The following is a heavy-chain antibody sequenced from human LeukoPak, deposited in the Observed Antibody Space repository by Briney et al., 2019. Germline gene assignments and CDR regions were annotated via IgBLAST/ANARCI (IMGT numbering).Heavy chain of an antibody. V-gene: IGHV3-30*01. D-gene: IGHD4-23*01. CDR2: ISYDGSNK. Sequence: PGRSLRLSCAASGFTFSSYAMHWVRQAPGKGLEGVAVISYDGSNKYYADSVKGRFTISRDNSKNTLYLQMNSLRAEDTAVYYCARGPSTVVTPGALGYWGQGTLVTVPS. J-gene: IGHJ4*02. CDR3: ARGPSTVVTPGALGY. CDR1: GFTFSSYA.